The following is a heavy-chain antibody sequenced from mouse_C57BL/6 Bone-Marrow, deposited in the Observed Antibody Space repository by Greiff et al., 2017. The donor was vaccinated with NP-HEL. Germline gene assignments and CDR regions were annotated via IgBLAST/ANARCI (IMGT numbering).Heavy chain of an antibody. V-gene: IGHV1-82*01. J-gene: IGHJ2*01. D-gene: IGHD2-1*01. Sequence: QVQLQQSGPELVKPGASVKISCKASGYAFSSSWMNWVKQRPGKGLEWIGRIYPGDGDTNYNGKFKGKATLTADKSSSTAYMQLSSLTSEDSAVYFCAVTLYFDYWGQGTTLTVSS. CDR3: AVTLYFDY. CDR1: GYAFSSSW. CDR2: IYPGDGDT.